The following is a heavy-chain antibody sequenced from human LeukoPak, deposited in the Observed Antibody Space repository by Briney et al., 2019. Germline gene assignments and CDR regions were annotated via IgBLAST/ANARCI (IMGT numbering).Heavy chain of an antibody. J-gene: IGHJ3*02. V-gene: IGHV3-48*04. D-gene: IGHD6-25*01. Sequence: PGGSLRLSCAASGFTFSGFSMNWVRQAPGKGLEWVSFISSSSITIYYADSVKGRFTISRDNAKNSLYLQMNSLRAEDTAVYYCARDRLENAFDIWGQGTMVTVSS. CDR1: GFTFSGFS. CDR3: ARDRLENAFDI. CDR2: ISSSSITI.